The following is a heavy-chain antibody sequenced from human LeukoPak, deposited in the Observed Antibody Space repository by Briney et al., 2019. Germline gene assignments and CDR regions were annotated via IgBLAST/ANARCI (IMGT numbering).Heavy chain of an antibody. CDR2: INRDGSST. V-gene: IGHV3-74*01. CDR3: AKDGPEGKRVFDI. CDR1: GFTFSNFW. Sequence: GGSLRLSCAASGFTFSNFWMHWVRQPPGKGLVWVSRINRDGSSTNYVDSVKGRFTISRDNAKNTLYLQMNSLRDEDTAVYYCAKDGPEGKRVFDIWGQGTMVTVSS. J-gene: IGHJ3*02. D-gene: IGHD3/OR15-3a*01.